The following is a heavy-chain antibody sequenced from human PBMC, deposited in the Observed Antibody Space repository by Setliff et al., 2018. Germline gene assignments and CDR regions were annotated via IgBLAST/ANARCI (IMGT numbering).Heavy chain of an antibody. D-gene: IGHD3-3*01. V-gene: IGHV4-34*01. CDR3: RFWSSYYKNDY. CDR1: GGSFSDYY. J-gene: IGHJ4*02. Sequence: SETLSLTCTVYGGSFSDYYWGWIRQSPGKRPEWIAEINQSGNTNYNPSLNSRVSVSVDTPTNQFSLKVFSVTAADTAVYYCRFWSSYYKNDYWAQGSLVTVSS. CDR2: INQSGNT.